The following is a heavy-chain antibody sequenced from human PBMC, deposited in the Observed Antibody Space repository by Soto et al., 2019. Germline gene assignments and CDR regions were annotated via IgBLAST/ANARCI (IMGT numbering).Heavy chain of an antibody. J-gene: IGHJ5*02. Sequence: GGSLRLSCAASGFTVSSNYMSWVRQAPGKGLEWVSTIYSGGSTYYADFVKGRFTISRDNSKNTLYLQMNSLRAEDTAVYYCARGGVPMYYDFWSGAPTGFDPWGQGTLVTVSS. CDR2: IYSGGST. V-gene: IGHV3-66*01. CDR3: ARGGVPMYYDFWSGAPTGFDP. CDR1: GFTVSSNY. D-gene: IGHD3-3*01.